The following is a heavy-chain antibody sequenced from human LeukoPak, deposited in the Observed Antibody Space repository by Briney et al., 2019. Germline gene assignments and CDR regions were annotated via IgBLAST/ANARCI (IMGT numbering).Heavy chain of an antibody. V-gene: IGHV4-61*01. J-gene: IGHJ3*02. D-gene: IGHD2-2*01. CDR2: IYYSGST. Sequence: MPSETLSLTCTVSGGPVSSGSYYWSWIRQPPGKGLEWIGYIYYSGSTNYNPSLKSRVTISVDTSKNQFSLKLSSVTAADTAVYYCARYCSSTSCYRIDAFDIWGQGTMVTVSS. CDR1: GGPVSSGSYY. CDR3: ARYCSSTSCYRIDAFDI.